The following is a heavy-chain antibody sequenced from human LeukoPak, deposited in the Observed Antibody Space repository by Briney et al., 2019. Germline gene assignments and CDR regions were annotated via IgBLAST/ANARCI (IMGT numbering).Heavy chain of an antibody. CDR2: IYSGGST. D-gene: IGHD3-3*01. J-gene: IGHJ3*02. V-gene: IGHV3-66*01. CDR1: EFSVGSNY. CDR3: ARYYDFWSGSAGDAFDI. Sequence: GGSLRLSCAASEFSVGSNYMTWVRQAPGKGLEWVSLIYSGGSTYYADSVKGRFTISRDNSKNTLYLQMNSLRAEDTAVYYCARYYDFWSGSAGDAFDIWGQGTMVTVSS.